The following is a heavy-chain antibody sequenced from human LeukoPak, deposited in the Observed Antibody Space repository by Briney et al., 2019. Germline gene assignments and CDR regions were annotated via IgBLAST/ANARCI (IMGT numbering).Heavy chain of an antibody. Sequence: GGSLRLSCAASGFTFSSYSMNWVRQAPGKGLEWVSSICSSSSYIYYADSVKGRFTISRDNAKNSLYLQMNSLRAEDTAVYYCARRSGYCSSTSCYKGYYYYMDVWGKGTTVTVSS. V-gene: IGHV3-21*01. CDR1: GFTFSSYS. CDR2: ICSSSSYI. J-gene: IGHJ6*03. D-gene: IGHD2-2*02. CDR3: ARRSGYCSSTSCYKGYYYYMDV.